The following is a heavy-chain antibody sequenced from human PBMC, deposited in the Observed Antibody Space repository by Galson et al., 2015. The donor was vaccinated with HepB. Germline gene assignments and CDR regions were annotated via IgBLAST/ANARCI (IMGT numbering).Heavy chain of an antibody. J-gene: IGHJ4*02. CDR3: AKGGLSLGYCGGDCYSY. Sequence: SLRLSCAASGFTFSSYAMSWVRQAPGRGLEWVSAISGSQITTYYADSVKGRFTISRDNFKNTLFLQMNSLRAEDTAVYYCAKGGLSLGYCGGDCYSYWGQGTLVTVSS. V-gene: IGHV3-23*01. D-gene: IGHD2-21*02. CDR1: GFTFSSYA. CDR2: ISGSQITT.